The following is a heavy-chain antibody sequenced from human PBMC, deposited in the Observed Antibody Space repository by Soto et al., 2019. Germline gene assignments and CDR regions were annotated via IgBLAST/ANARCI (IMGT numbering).Heavy chain of an antibody. V-gene: IGHV3-30*18. CDR3: AKLYSSSWPWLDYYYYGMDV. CDR2: ISYDGSNK. J-gene: IGHJ6*02. Sequence: QPGGSLRLSCAASGFTFSSYGMHWVRQAPGKGLEWVAVISYDGSNKYYADSVKGRFTISRDNSKNTLYLQMNSLRAEDTAVYYCAKLYSSSWPWLDYYYYGMDVWGQGTTVTVSS. D-gene: IGHD6-13*01. CDR1: GFTFSSYG.